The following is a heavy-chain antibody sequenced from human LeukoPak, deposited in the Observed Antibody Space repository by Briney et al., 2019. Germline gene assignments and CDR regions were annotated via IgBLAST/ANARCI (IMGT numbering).Heavy chain of an antibody. CDR1: GGTFSSYA. J-gene: IGHJ6*03. D-gene: IGHD6-6*01. CDR3: AREPPQYSSSSKVYYYYMDV. CDR2: IIPIFGTA. V-gene: IGHV1-69*13. Sequence: ASVKVSCKASGGTFSSYAISWVRQAPGQGLEWMGGIIPIFGTANYAQKFQGRVTITADESTSTAYMELSSLRSEDTAVYYCAREPPQYSSSSKVYYYYMDVWGKGTTVTVSS.